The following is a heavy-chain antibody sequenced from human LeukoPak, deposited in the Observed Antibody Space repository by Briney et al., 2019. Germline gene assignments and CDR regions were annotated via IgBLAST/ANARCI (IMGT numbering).Heavy chain of an antibody. V-gene: IGHV4-59*12. CDR3: ARVPISSGWLSHDY. CDR2: IYYSGST. Sequence: SETLSLTCTVSGGSISSYYWSWIRQPPGKGLEWIGYIYYSGSTNYNPSLKSRVTMSVDTSKNQFSLKLSSVTAADTAVYYCARVPISSGWLSHDYWGQGTLVTVSS. CDR1: GGSISSYY. D-gene: IGHD6-19*01. J-gene: IGHJ4*02.